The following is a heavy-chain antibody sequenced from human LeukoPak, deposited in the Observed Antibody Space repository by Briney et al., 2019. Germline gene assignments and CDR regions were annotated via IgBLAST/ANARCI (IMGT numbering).Heavy chain of an antibody. CDR3: AKDARAYGSGPLDY. V-gene: IGHV3-23*01. CDR2: VSTGGGST. J-gene: IGHJ4*02. Sequence: GGSLRLSCAASGFTFSKYVMRWVRQAPGKGLEWVSAVSTGGGSTYYAASVKGRFTISRDNSKNTLYLQMNSLRAEDTAVYYCAKDARAYGSGPLDYWGQGTLVTVSS. D-gene: IGHD3-10*01. CDR1: GFTFSKYV.